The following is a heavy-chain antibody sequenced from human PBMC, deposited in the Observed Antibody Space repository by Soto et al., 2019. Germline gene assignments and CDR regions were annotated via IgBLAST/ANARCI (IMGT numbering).Heavy chain of an antibody. D-gene: IGHD3-16*02. V-gene: IGHV1-24*01. CDR1: GYTLTELS. CDR3: ATVLTFWGVIVRPLYY. J-gene: IGHJ4*02. CDR2: FDPEDGET. Sequence: GASVKVSCKVSGYTLTELSMHWVRQAPGKGLEWMGGFDPEDGETIYAQKFQGRVTMTEDTSTDTAYMELSSLRSEDTAVYYCATVLTFWGVIVRPLYYWGQGTLVTVSS.